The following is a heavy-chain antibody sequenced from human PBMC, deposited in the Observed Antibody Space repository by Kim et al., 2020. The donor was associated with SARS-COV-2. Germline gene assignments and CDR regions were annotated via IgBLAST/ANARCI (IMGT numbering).Heavy chain of an antibody. CDR3: PNCDY. Sequence: GGSLRLSCAASGFSFSSDDMHWVRQAPGKGLDWVAVIRFDGTNEYYADSVRGRFTISRDNSKKTLFLQMNSLTVEDKAVYYCPNCDYLGQGTLVTVSS. CDR2: IRFDGTNE. V-gene: IGHV3-33*01. J-gene: IGHJ4*02. CDR1: GFSFSSDD.